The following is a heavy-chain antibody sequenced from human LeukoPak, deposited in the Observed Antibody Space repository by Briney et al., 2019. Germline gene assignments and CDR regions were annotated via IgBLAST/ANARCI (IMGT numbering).Heavy chain of an antibody. CDR3: ARVGSSSWYNYYYYYMDV. Sequence: SETLSLTCTVSGGSISSGSYYWSWIRQPAGKGLEWIGRIYTSGSTNYNPSLKSRVTISVDTSKNQFSLKLSSVTAADTAVYYCARVGSSSWYNYYYYYMDVWGKGTTVAVSS. J-gene: IGHJ6*03. D-gene: IGHD6-13*01. CDR1: GGSISSGSYY. CDR2: IYTSGST. V-gene: IGHV4-61*02.